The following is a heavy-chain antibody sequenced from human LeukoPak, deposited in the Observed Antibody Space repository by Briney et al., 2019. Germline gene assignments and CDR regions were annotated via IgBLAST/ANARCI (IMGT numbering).Heavy chain of an antibody. CDR3: ARDYWYSDSGPDS. Sequence: PGGSLRLSCTASGFTFSSYFMAWIRQAPGKGLEWVSYISGSGTTIFYADSVQGRFTVSRDNAENPLYLQMNSLRADDTAVYYCARDYWYSDSGPDSWGQGTLVTVSS. D-gene: IGHD2-8*02. CDR1: GFTFSSYF. CDR2: ISGSGTTI. V-gene: IGHV3-11*01. J-gene: IGHJ4*02.